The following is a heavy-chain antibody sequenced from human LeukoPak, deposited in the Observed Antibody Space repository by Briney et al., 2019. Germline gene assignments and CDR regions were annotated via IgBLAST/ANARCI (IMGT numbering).Heavy chain of an antibody. CDR1: GFTFSSYA. CDR3: ARPYDFWSGYSYDY. Sequence: GGSLRLSCAASGFTFSSYAMSWVRQAPGKGLEWVSSISSSSSYIYYADSVKGRFTISRDNAKNSLYLQMNSLRAEDTAVYYCARPYDFWSGYSYDYWGQGTLVTVSS. J-gene: IGHJ4*02. CDR2: ISSSSSYI. V-gene: IGHV3-21*01. D-gene: IGHD3-3*01.